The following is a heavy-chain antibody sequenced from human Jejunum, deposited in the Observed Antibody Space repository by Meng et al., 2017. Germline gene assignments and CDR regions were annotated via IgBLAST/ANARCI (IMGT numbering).Heavy chain of an antibody. CDR2: IYYSGST. CDR3: ARSPYSGSALPFFDY. J-gene: IGHJ4*02. D-gene: IGHD1-26*01. Sequence: QEHLQGSGPGLVKPSQTLSLTCTVSGDSFNSPDYYWSWIRQPPEKGLEWIGYIYYSGSTYYNPSLKSRVSISGDTSNKQFSLKLTSVTAADTAVYYCARSPYSGSALPFFDYWGQGSLVTVSS. V-gene: IGHV4-30-4*01. CDR1: GDSFNSPDYY.